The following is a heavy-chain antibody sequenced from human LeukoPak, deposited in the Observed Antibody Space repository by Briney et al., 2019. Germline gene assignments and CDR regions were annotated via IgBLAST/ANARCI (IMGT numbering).Heavy chain of an antibody. D-gene: IGHD2/OR15-2a*01. CDR1: GFTFSNSA. CDR2: IVVGSGNT. CDR3: AVDVIYESD. Sequence: ASVKVSRKASGFTFSNSAVQWVRQARGQRLEWIGWIVVGSGNTNYAQKFQERVTITRDMSTSTAYMELSSLRSEDTAVYYCAVDVIYESDWGQGTLVTVSS. V-gene: IGHV1-58*01. J-gene: IGHJ4*02.